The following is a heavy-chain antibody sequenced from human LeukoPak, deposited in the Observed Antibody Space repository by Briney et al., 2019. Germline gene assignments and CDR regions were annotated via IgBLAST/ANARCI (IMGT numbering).Heavy chain of an antibody. CDR1: GGSFSGYY. CDR3: ARGNCSNTSCFFDY. Sequence: SETLSLTCAVYGGSFSGYYWSWIRQPPGKGLVWIGEINHSGSTNYSPSLKNRVSISVDTSKNQFSLNLSSVTAADTAVYYCARGNCSNTSCFFDYWGQGTLVTVSS. D-gene: IGHD2-2*01. V-gene: IGHV4-34*01. CDR2: INHSGST. J-gene: IGHJ4*02.